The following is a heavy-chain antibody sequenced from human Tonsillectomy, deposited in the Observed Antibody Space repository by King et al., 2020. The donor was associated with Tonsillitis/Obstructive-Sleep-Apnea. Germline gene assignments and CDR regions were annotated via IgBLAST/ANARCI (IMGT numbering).Heavy chain of an antibody. CDR3: ARIGSGGSFDI. CDR1: GGSIRSFH. D-gene: IGHD3-16*01. V-gene: IGHV4-59*01. Sequence: QLQESGPGLVKPSETLSLTCTISGGSIRSFHWTWIRQPPGKGLECIGYIYYSGSTNYNPSLRSRVTISVDTSKNQFSLKLSSVTAADTAVFYCARIGSGGSFDIWGQGTMVSVSS. J-gene: IGHJ3*02. CDR2: IYYSGST.